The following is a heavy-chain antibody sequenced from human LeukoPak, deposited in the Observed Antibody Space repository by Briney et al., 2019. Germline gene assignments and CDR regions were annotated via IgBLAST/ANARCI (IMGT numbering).Heavy chain of an antibody. J-gene: IGHJ4*02. CDR3: ARDFRGGSGEFDY. CDR2: RYYSGSS. V-gene: IGHV4-39*07. D-gene: IGHD3-10*01. Sequence: PSETLSLTCTVSGGSISSSSYSWGWIRQPPGKGLEWIGSRYYSGSSYYNPSLKSRVTMSVATSANQFSLKLSSVTAADTAVYYCARDFRGGSGEFDYWGQGTLVTVSS. CDR1: GGSISSSSYS.